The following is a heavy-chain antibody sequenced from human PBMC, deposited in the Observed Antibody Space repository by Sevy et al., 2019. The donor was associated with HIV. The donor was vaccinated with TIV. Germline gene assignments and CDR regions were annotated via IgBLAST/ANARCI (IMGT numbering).Heavy chain of an antibody. D-gene: IGHD4-17*01. Sequence: GGSLRLSCAASGFTFSTYGMHWVRQAPGKGLEWVAVMWFDGSNTYYGDSVKGGFTNSRDIAKNTLNLQMNSLRAEDTAVYYCARDLEFYDYGDYGPAFMPDYWGQGTLVTVSS. V-gene: IGHV3-33*01. CDR2: MWFDGSNT. J-gene: IGHJ4*02. CDR3: ARDLEFYDYGDYGPAFMPDY. CDR1: GFTFSTYG.